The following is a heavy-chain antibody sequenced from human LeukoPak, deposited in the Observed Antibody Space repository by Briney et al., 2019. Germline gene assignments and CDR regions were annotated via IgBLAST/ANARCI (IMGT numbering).Heavy chain of an antibody. J-gene: IGHJ4*02. D-gene: IGHD3-3*01. CDR3: ARTYDFWSGPFDY. CDR2: ISYDGSNK. Sequence: PGGSLRLSCAASGFTFSSYGMHWVRQAPGKGREWVAVISYDGSNKYYADSVKGRFTISRDNSKNTLYLQMNSLRAEDTAVYYCARTYDFWSGPFDYWGQGTLVTVSS. CDR1: GFTFSSYG. V-gene: IGHV3-30*19.